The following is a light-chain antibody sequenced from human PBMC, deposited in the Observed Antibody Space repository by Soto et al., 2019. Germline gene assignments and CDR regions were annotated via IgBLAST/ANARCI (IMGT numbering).Light chain of an antibody. CDR2: GAS. CDR1: QSVSSSY. CDR3: QHDYDLRFT. J-gene: IGKJ3*01. V-gene: IGKV3D-7*01. Sequence: PGERVTLSCRASQSVSSSYLTWYQQKPGQAPRLLLYGASTRATSIPARFSGSGSGTDFTLTISSLQPEDFAVYYCQHDYDLRFTFGPGTKVDIK.